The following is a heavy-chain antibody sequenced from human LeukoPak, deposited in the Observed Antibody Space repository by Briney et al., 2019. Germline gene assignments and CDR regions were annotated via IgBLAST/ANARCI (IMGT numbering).Heavy chain of an antibody. CDR3: ARHVAVADMWHFDY. V-gene: IGHV4-39*01. J-gene: IGHJ4*02. CDR1: GGSISSNGHY. CDR2: IYYSGNT. D-gene: IGHD6-19*01. Sequence: SETLSLTCTVSGGSISSNGHYWGWIRQPPGKGLEWIGSIYYSGNTYYNPSLKSPVTISVDTSKNQFSLKLTSVTAADTAVYYCARHVAVADMWHFDYWGQGTLVTVSS.